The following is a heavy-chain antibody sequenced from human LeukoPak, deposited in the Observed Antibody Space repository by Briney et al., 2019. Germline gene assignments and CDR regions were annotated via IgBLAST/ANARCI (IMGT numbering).Heavy chain of an antibody. D-gene: IGHD4-11*01. V-gene: IGHV4-59*08. CDR1: GGSISSYY. Sequence: PSETLSLTCTVSGGSISSYYWSWIRQPPGKGLEWIGYIYDSGSTNYNPSLKSRVTISVDTSKNQFSLKLSSVTAADTAVYYCARHSQYQWFDPWGQGTLVTVSS. J-gene: IGHJ5*02. CDR2: IYDSGST. CDR3: ARHSQYQWFDP.